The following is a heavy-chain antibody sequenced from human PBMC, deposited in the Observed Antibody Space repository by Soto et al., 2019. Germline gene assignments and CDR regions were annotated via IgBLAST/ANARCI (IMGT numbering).Heavy chain of an antibody. CDR2: IYPGDSDT. D-gene: IGHD3-3*01. CDR1: GYSFTSYW. Sequence: GESLKISCKGSGYSFTSYWIGWVRQMPGKGLEWMGIIYPGDSDTRYSPSFQGQVTISADKSISTAYLQWSSLKASDTAMYYCARLPYYDFWSGYYAFGFWFDYWGQGTLVTVSS. CDR3: ARLPYYDFWSGYYAFGFWFDY. V-gene: IGHV5-51*01. J-gene: IGHJ4*02.